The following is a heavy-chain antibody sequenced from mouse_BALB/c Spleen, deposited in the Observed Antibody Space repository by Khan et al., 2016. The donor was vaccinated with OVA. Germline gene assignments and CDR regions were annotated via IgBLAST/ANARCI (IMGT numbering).Heavy chain of an antibody. CDR3: ARCTTEYALDY. CDR1: GYTFTSHT. Sequence: QVQLQQSGAELARPGASVKMSCKASGYTFTSHTMHWVKQRPGQGLEWIGYINPRSDYTQYNQKFNDKATLTADISSSTAYMQLSSLTSEDSAVYYCARCTTEYALDYWGQGTSVTVAS. V-gene: IGHV1-4*01. J-gene: IGHJ4*01. CDR2: INPRSDYT. D-gene: IGHD2-14*01.